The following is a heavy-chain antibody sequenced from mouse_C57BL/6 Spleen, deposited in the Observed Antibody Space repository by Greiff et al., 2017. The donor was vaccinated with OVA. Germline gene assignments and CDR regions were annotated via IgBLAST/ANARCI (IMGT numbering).Heavy chain of an antibody. CDR1: GYAFTNSL. V-gene: IGHV1-54*01. D-gene: IGHD1-1*01. J-gene: IGHJ4*01. CDR2: INPGSGGT. Sequence: QVQLQQSGAELVRPGTSVKVSCKASGYAFTNSLIEWVKQRPGQGLEWIGVINPGSGGTNYNEKFKGKATLTADKSSSTAYMQLSSLTSEDSAVYFCARGRYSRYAMDYWGQGTSVTVSS. CDR3: ARGRYSRYAMDY.